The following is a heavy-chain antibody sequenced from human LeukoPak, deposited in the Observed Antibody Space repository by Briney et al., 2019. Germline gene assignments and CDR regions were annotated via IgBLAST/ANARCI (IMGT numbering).Heavy chain of an antibody. CDR3: ARCVRRVVSYYMDV. CDR1: GFTFSSYS. Sequence: PGGSLRLSCAASGFTFSSYSMNWVRQAPGKGLEWVSSISSSSYIYYADSVKGRFTISRDNAKNSLYLQMNSLRAEDTAVYYCARCVRRVVSYYMDVWGKGTTVTVSS. D-gene: IGHD2-2*01. J-gene: IGHJ6*03. CDR2: ISSSSYI. V-gene: IGHV3-21*01.